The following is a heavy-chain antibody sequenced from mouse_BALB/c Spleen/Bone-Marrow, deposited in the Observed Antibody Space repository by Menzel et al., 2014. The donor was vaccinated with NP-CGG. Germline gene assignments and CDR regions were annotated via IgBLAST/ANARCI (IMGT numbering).Heavy chain of an antibody. CDR2: ISYSGNT. Sequence: EVQLQQSGPSLVKPSQTLSLTCSVTGDSITRGYWNWIRKFPGNKLEYMGYISYSGNTYYNPSPKSRISITRDTSKNQYYLQLYSVTTEDTATYYCATYDGYCFDYWGQGTTLTVSS. CDR3: ATYDGYCFDY. CDR1: GDSITRGY. J-gene: IGHJ2*01. D-gene: IGHD2-3*01. V-gene: IGHV3-8*02.